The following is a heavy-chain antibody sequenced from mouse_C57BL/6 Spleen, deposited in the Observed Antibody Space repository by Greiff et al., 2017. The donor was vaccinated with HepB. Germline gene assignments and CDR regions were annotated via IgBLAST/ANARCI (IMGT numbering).Heavy chain of an antibody. J-gene: IGHJ3*01. CDR1: GYTFTSYW. V-gene: IGHV1-5*01. CDR3: TREEDYYGSSYWFAY. D-gene: IGHD1-1*01. Sequence: EVQLQQSGTVLARPGASVKMSCKTSGYTFTSYWMHWVKQRPGQGLEWKGAIYPGNSDTSYNQKFKGKAKLTAVTSASTAYMELSSLTNEDSAVYYCTREEDYYGSSYWFAYWGQGTLVTVSA. CDR2: IYPGNSDT.